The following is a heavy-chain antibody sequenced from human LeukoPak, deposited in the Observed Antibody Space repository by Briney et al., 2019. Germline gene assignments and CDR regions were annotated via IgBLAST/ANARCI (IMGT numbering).Heavy chain of an antibody. CDR2: IYPGDSDT. Sequence: GESLKISCKGSGYSFTTYWIGWVRQMPGKGLEWMGIIYPGDSDTRYSPSFQGHVTISADKPISTAYLQWSSLKASDTAMYYCARREYYYDSTGYYFRGPGQFDLWGQGTLVTVSS. CDR1: GYSFTTYW. D-gene: IGHD3-22*01. V-gene: IGHV5-51*01. CDR3: ARREYYYDSTGYYFRGPGQFDL. J-gene: IGHJ4*02.